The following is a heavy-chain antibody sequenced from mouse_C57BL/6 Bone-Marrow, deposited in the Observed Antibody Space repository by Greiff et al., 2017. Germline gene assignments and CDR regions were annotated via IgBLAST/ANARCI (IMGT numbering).Heavy chain of an antibody. Sequence: QVQLKQSGPGLVQPSQSLSITCTVSGFSLTSYGVHWVRQSPGKGLEWLGVIWSGGSTDYNAAFISRLSISKDNSKSQVFFKMHSLQADDTAIYYCARNTYCGSKGYFEDWGQSTTLTVAS. CDR2: IWSGGST. CDR3: ARNTYCGSKGYFED. V-gene: IGHV2-2*01. CDR1: GFSLTSYG. D-gene: IGHD1-1*01. J-gene: IGHJ2*01.